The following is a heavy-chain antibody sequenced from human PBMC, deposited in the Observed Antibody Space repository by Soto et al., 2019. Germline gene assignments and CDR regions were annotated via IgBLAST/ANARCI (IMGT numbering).Heavy chain of an antibody. Sequence: EWVSAISDSGGSTYYADSVKGRFTISRDNSKNTLYLQMNSLRAEDTAVYYCANLDSVFFFNCTGDHRDYPSFPPQRPPDP. CDR3: ANLDSVFFFNCTGDHRDYPSFPPQRPPDP. J-gene: IGHJ5*02. CDR2: ISDSGGST. V-gene: IGHV3-23*01. D-gene: IGHD2-8*01.